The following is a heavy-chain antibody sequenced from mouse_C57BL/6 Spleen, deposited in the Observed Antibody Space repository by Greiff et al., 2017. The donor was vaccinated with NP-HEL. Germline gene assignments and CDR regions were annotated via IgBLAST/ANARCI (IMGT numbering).Heavy chain of an antibody. V-gene: IGHV2-9-1*01. Sequence: VKLVESGPGLVAPSQSLSITCTVSGFSLTSYAISWVRQPPGKGLEWLGVIWTGGGTNYNSALKSRLSISKDNSKSQVFLKMNSLQTDDTARYYCARNPSYYYGSSPYYAMDYWGQGTSVTVSS. CDR2: IWTGGGT. J-gene: IGHJ4*01. D-gene: IGHD1-1*01. CDR1: GFSLTSYA. CDR3: ARNPSYYYGSSPYYAMDY.